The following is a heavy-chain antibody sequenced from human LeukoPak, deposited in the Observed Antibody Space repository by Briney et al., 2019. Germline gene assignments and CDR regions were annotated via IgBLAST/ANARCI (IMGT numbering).Heavy chain of an antibody. V-gene: IGHV4-61*02. D-gene: IGHD5-18*01. CDR1: GGPISSGSYY. CDR2: IYTSGST. Sequence: PSQTLSLTCTVSGGPISSGSYYWSWIRQPAGKGLEWIGRIYTSGSTNYNPSLKSRVTISVDTSKNQFSLKLSSVTAADTAVYYCARSTAMAGIDYWGQGTLVTVSS. CDR3: ARSTAMAGIDY. J-gene: IGHJ4*02.